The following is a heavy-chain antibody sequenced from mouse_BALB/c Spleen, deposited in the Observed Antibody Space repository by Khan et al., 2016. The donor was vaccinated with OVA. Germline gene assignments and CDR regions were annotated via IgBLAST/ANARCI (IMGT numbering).Heavy chain of an antibody. CDR2: IYPGSGST. D-gene: IGHD2-1*01. J-gene: IGHJ4*01. CDR1: GYTFTDYD. CDR3: AKIVYGNSYAMDY. Sequence: QVQLQQSGPELVKPGASVKMSCQTSGYTFTDYDIIWVKQRTGQGLEWIGEIYPGSGSTYFNEKFKGQATLTADKSSNTAYMQLSSLTSEDYEVYFCAKIVYGNSYAMDYWGQGTAVTVSS. V-gene: IGHV1-77*01.